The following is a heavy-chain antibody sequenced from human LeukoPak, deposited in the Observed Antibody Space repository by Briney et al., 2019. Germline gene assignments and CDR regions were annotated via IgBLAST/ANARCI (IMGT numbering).Heavy chain of an antibody. CDR2: INHSGST. Sequence: SETLSLTCTVSGGSISSGGYYWSWIRQPPGKGLEWIGEINHSGSTNYNPSLKSRVTISVDTSKNQFSLKLSSVTAADTAVYYCAREAGITSIDYWGQGTLVTVSS. V-gene: IGHV4-61*08. CDR1: GGSISSGGYY. CDR3: AREAGITSIDY. J-gene: IGHJ4*02. D-gene: IGHD6-19*01.